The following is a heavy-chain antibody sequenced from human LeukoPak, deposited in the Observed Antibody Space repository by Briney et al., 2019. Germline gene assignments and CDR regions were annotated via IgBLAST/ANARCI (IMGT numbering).Heavy chain of an antibody. CDR2: IYYSGST. CDR3: ARHSKYGSGSFDY. Sequence: SETLSLTCTVSGGSISSYYWSWIRQPPGKGLEWIGYIYYSGSTNYNPSLKSRVTISVDTSKNQFSLKLSPVTAADTAVYYCARHSKYGSGSFDYWGQGTLVTVSS. J-gene: IGHJ4*02. D-gene: IGHD3-10*01. CDR1: GGSISSYY. V-gene: IGHV4-59*08.